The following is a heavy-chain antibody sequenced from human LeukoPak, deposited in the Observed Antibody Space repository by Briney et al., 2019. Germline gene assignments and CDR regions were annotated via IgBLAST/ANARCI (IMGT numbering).Heavy chain of an antibody. CDR1: GFTFDDYA. J-gene: IGHJ4*02. V-gene: IGHV3-9*01. CDR3: AKGKRKVTANWGSFDY. D-gene: IGHD2-21*02. CDR2: ISWNSGSI. Sequence: GGSLRLSCAASGFTFDDYAMHWVRQAPGKGLEWVSGISWNSGSIGYADSVKGRFTISRDNAKNSLYLQMNSLRAEDTALYYCAKGKRKVTANWGSFDYWGQGTLVTVSS.